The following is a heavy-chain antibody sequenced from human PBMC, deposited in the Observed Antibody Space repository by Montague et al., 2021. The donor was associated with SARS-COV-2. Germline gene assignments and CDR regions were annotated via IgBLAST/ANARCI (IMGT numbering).Heavy chain of an antibody. D-gene: IGHD3/OR15-3a*01. V-gene: IGHV4-39*07. Sequence: SETLSLTCTVSGGSITDSNYYWGWIRQPPGQGLEWIGSMYYSGSPYYNPSLQSRVTISADTSKNQLSLKLSTVTATDTAVYYCERAHATYYNFWAGYYDVVRLKGPFDPWGQGTLVTVSS. CDR1: GGSITDSNYY. CDR2: MYYSGSP. CDR3: ERAHATYYNFWAGYYDVVRLKGPFDP. J-gene: IGHJ5*02.